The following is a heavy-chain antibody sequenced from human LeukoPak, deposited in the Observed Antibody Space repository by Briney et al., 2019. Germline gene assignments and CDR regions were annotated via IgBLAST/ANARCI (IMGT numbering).Heavy chain of an antibody. J-gene: IGHJ4*02. CDR1: GGSFSGYY. D-gene: IGHD3-22*01. V-gene: IGHV4-34*01. CDR3: ARGLGLDDSSGYYFDY. Sequence: PSETLSLTCAVYGGSFSGYYWSWTRQPPGKGLEWIGEINHSGSTNYNPSLKSRVTISVDTSKNQFSLKLSSVTAADTAVYYCARGLGLDDSSGYYFDYWGQGTLVTVSS. CDR2: INHSGST.